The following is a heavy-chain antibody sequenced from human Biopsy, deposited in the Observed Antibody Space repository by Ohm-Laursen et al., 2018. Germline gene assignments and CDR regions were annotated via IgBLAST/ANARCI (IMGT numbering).Heavy chain of an antibody. V-gene: IGHV1-24*01. D-gene: IGHD3-22*01. J-gene: IGHJ4*02. Sequence: SVKVSCKVSGYSLTELSMHWVRQAPGQGLEWMGGFAPENGRIVYSQKFQGRVMITADKSTGTAYMDLSSLRSEDTAVYYCARDTKWLASGPIDYWGQGALVTVSS. CDR1: GYSLTELS. CDR2: FAPENGRI. CDR3: ARDTKWLASGPIDY.